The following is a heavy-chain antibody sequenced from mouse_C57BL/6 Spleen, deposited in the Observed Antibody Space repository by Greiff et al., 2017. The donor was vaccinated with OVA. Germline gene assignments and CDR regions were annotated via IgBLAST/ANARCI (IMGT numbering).Heavy chain of an antibody. CDR2: IYPRSGNT. Sequence: QVQLQQSGAELARPGASVKLSCKASGYTFTSYGISWVKQRTGQGLEWIGEIYPRSGNTYYNEKFKGKATLTADKSSSTAYMELRSLTSEDSAVYFCARATVVEGYAMGYWGKGTTVTVA. CDR3: ARATVVEGYAMGY. CDR1: GYTFTSYG. D-gene: IGHD1-1*01. J-gene: IGHJ4*01. V-gene: IGHV1-81*01.